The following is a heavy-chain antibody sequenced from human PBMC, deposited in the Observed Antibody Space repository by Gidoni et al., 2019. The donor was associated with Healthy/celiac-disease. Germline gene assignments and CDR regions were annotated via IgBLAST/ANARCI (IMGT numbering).Heavy chain of an antibody. CDR2: INPSGGST. D-gene: IGHD3-22*01. CDR1: GYTCTSYY. V-gene: IGHV1-46*01. CDR3: ARGTHYDSRVFYYYGMDV. Sequence: QVQLVQPGAEVKKPGASVKVSCKASGYTCTSYYMPWVRQAPGQGLEWMGIINPSGGSTSYAQKFQGRVTMTRDTSTSTVYMELSSLRSEDTAVYYCARGTHYDSRVFYYYGMDVWGQGTTVTVSS. J-gene: IGHJ6*02.